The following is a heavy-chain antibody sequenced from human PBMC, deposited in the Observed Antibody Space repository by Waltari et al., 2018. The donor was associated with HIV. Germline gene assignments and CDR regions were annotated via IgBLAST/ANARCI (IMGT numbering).Heavy chain of an antibody. CDR1: GGSISSYY. CDR3: VRENYFDY. Sequence: QVQLQESGTGLVKHSETLSLTCTVSGGSISSYYWGWIRQPPGKRLEWIGYIYYSGSTNYNPSLRSRVTMSVDTSMKQFSLKLSSVTAADTAVYYCVRENYFDYWGQGALVIVSS. J-gene: IGHJ4*02. CDR2: IYYSGST. V-gene: IGHV4-59*01.